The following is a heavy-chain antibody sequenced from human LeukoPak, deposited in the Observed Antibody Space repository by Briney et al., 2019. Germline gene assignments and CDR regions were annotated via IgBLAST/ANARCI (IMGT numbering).Heavy chain of an antibody. V-gene: IGHV3-74*01. Sequence: ETGGSRRLSCAASGFTFSTYWMHWVRQAPGKRLVWVARIKGDGSSTIYADSVKGRFTISRDNSKNTLYLQTSSLRVEDTAVYYCARASTTVPNLLDHWGRGTLVTVSS. J-gene: IGHJ4*02. CDR2: IKGDGSST. CDR3: ARASTTVPNLLDH. CDR1: GFTFSTYW. D-gene: IGHD4-17*01.